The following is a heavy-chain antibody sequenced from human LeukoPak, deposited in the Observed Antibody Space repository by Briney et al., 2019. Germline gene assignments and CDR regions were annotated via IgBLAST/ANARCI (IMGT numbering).Heavy chain of an antibody. CDR3: ARVGYYASGPFSYFDY. V-gene: IGHV3-30-3*01. CDR1: GFTFSTYA. CDR2: ISYDGSNE. D-gene: IGHD3-10*01. Sequence: GGSLRLSCAASGFTFSTYAMHWVRQAPGKGLEWVAVISYDGSNEYYADSVKGRFTISRDNSKNTLYLQMNSLSVEDTAVYYCARVGYYASGPFSYFDYWGQGTLVTVSS. J-gene: IGHJ4*02.